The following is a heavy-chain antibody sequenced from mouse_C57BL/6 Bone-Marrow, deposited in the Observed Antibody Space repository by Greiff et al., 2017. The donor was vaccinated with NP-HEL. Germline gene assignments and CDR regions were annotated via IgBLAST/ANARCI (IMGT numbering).Heavy chain of an antibody. CDR3: ANRQLTWFAY. V-gene: IGHV1-81*01. Sequence: QVQLQQSGAELARPGASVKLSCKASGYTFTSYGISWVKQRTGQGLEWIGEIYPSSGNTYYNEKFKGKATLTADKSSSTAYRGLRSLTSEDSAVYFCANRQLTWFAYWGQGTLVTVSA. CDR1: GYTFTSYG. J-gene: IGHJ3*01. CDR2: IYPSSGNT. D-gene: IGHD3-2*02.